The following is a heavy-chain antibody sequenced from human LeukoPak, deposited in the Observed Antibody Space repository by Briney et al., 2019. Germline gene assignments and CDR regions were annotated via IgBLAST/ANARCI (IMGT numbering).Heavy chain of an antibody. CDR1: GFTFSSYW. CDR2: ITQDGSEK. Sequence: GGSLRLSCAASGFTFSSYWMSWVRQAPGKGLEWVANITQDGSEKYYMDSVRGRFTISRDNAKNSLYLQMNSLRDEDTSVYYCARDVGAGLHLWPLDYWGQGTLVTVSS. J-gene: IGHJ4*02. D-gene: IGHD5-18*01. V-gene: IGHV3-7*01. CDR3: ARDVGAGLHLWPLDY.